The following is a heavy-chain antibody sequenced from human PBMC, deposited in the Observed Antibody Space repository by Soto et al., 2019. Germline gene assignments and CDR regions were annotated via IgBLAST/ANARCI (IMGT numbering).Heavy chain of an antibody. CDR2: IIPLFRKT. J-gene: IGHJ6*02. D-gene: IGHD3-10*01. V-gene: IGHV1-69*01. Sequence: QVQLVQSGAEVKRPGSSVKVSCKASGDMFRNSAFSWVRQAHGQGLAWMGVIIPLFRKTDVAQKFQGRVNLTADESTSSLYMEVSSLTSEDTAVYYCARARLSNGDPNIYFFYGLDVWGQGTTITVSS. CDR3: ARARLSNGDPNIYFFYGLDV. CDR1: GDMFRNSA.